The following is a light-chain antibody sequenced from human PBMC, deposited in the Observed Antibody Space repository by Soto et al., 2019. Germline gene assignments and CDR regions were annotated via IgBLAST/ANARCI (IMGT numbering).Light chain of an antibody. CDR1: QSVGSN. J-gene: IGKJ4*01. V-gene: IGKV3-15*01. CDR3: QQYDDWPLT. Sequence: EIVMTQSPATLSVSPGERVTLSCRASQSVGSNLAWYQQKPGLAPRVLIYDASTRATVIPARFSGSGYGTEFTLTISSLQSEDFAVYYGQQYDDWPLTFGGGTKGEIK. CDR2: DAS.